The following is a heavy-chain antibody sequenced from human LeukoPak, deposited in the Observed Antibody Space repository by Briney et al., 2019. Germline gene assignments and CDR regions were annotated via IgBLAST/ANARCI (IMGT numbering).Heavy chain of an antibody. CDR2: IYYSGST. D-gene: IGHD6-13*01. J-gene: IGHJ4*02. V-gene: IGHV4-59*01. CDR1: GGSISSYY. Sequence: SETLSLTCTVSGGSISSYYWSWIRQPPGKGLEWIGYIYYSGSTNYNPSLKSRVTISVDTSKNQFSLKLSSVTAADTAVYYCARGVNIAAAQYGYWGQGTLVTVSS. CDR3: ARGVNIAAAQYGY.